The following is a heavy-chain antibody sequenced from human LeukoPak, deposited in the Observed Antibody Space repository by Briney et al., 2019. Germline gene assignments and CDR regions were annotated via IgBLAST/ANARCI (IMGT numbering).Heavy chain of an antibody. CDR3: AKDRVSVTRSVDY. V-gene: IGHV3-23*01. Sequence: GGSLRLSCAASGFTLSSYAMSWVRQAPGKGLEWVSLISGNAGSTYYADSVKGRFTISRDNSKNTLYLQMNSLRAEDTAVYYCAKDRVSVTRSVDYWGQGTLVTVSS. D-gene: IGHD4-17*01. CDR2: ISGNAGST. CDR1: GFTLSSYA. J-gene: IGHJ4*02.